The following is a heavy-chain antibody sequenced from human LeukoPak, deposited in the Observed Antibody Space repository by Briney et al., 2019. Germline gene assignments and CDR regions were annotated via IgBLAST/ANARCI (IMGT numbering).Heavy chain of an antibody. Sequence: ASVKVSCKASGYTFTGYYMHWVRQAPGQGLEWMGWINPNSGGTNYARKFQGRVTMTRDTSISTAYMELSRLRSDDTAVYYCARDLGSGSRGRFDPWGQGTLVTVSS. CDR1: GYTFTGYY. CDR2: INPNSGGT. J-gene: IGHJ5*02. V-gene: IGHV1-2*02. CDR3: ARDLGSGSRGRFDP. D-gene: IGHD1-26*01.